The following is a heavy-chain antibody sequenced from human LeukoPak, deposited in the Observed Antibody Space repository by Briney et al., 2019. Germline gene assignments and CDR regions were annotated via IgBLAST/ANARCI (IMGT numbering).Heavy chain of an antibody. D-gene: IGHD2-15*01. CDR1: GGSIGSSTYY. Sequence: PSETLSLTCTGSGGSIGSSTYYWGWIRQPPGKGLEWIGTIYFSGITYYNPSLKSRFTISVDTSKNQLSLKLSSVTAADTAVYYCARLDIVVVVAATGCAFDIWGQGTMVTVSS. CDR3: ARLDIVVVVAATGCAFDI. J-gene: IGHJ3*02. V-gene: IGHV4-39*01. CDR2: IYFSGIT.